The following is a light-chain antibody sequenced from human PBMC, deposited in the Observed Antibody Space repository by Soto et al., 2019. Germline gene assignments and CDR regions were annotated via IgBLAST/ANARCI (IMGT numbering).Light chain of an antibody. CDR2: EVS. J-gene: IGLJ1*01. CDR3: SSYRSTSTLYV. CDR1: SSDVGGYNY. Sequence: HSALTQPASVSGSPGQSITISCTGTSSDVGGYNYVSWYQHHPGKAPKLMIYEVSRRPSGVSNRFSGSKSGNTASLTISGLQAEDEADYYCSSYRSTSTLYVFGSGTKLTVL. V-gene: IGLV2-14*01.